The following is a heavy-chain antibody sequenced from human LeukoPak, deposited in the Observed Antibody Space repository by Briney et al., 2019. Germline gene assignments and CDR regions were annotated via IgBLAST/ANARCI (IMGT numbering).Heavy chain of an antibody. V-gene: IGHV3-23*01. Sequence: PGGSLRLSCVASGFTFSDYGMSWVRQAPGKGLEWVSSFIGSGVDKYYADSVKGRFTISRDNSKNTLYLQVSSLRAEDTAVYYCAKDQWARGADDAFDVWGQGTMVTVSS. CDR1: GFTFSDYG. D-gene: IGHD1-26*01. CDR2: FIGSGVDK. CDR3: AKDQWARGADDAFDV. J-gene: IGHJ3*01.